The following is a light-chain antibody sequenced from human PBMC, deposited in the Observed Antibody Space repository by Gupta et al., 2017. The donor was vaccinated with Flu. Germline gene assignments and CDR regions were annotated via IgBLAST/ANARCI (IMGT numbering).Light chain of an antibody. J-gene: IGKJ1*01. Sequence: ERVMTQSAATLSVSPGERATLSCRASQSVSSNLAWYQQKPGQAPRLLIYGASTRATGIPARFSGSGSGTEFTLTISSLQSEDFAVYYCQQYNNWPPWTFGQGTKVEIK. CDR2: GAS. CDR1: QSVSSN. V-gene: IGKV3-15*01. CDR3: QQYNNWPPWT.